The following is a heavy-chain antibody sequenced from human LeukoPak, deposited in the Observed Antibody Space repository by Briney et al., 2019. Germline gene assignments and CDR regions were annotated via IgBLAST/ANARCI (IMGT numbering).Heavy chain of an antibody. CDR2: INPSGGST. CDR1: GYTFTSYY. Sequence: ASVKASCKASGYTFTSYYMHWVRQAPGQGLEWMGIINPSGGSTSYAQKFQGRVTMTRDTSTSTVYMELSSLRSEDTAVYYCASGWSRYYFDYWGQGTLVTVSS. J-gene: IGHJ4*02. D-gene: IGHD6-19*01. CDR3: ASGWSRYYFDY. V-gene: IGHV1-46*01.